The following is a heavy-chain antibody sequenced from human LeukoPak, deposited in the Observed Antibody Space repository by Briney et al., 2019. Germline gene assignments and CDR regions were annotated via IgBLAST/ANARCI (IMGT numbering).Heavy chain of an antibody. CDR2: IPGSGDST. J-gene: IGHJ4*02. CDR1: GFTFDDYA. CDR3: AKRATMSGATYYFDY. D-gene: IGHD5-12*01. V-gene: IGHV3-23*01. Sequence: GGSLRLSCAASGFTFDDYAMYWVRQAPGRGLEWVSAIPGSGDSTYYADSVKGRFAISRDNSNNMLYLQVNSLRAEDTAVYYCAKRATMSGATYYFDYWGQGTLVTVSS.